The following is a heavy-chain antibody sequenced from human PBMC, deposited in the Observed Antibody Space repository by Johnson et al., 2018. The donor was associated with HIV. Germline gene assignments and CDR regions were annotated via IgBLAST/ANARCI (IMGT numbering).Heavy chain of an antibody. CDR2: IGTAGDT. V-gene: IGHV3-13*01. J-gene: IGHJ3*02. Sequence: VQLVESGGGLGQPGRSLRLSCAASGFTFEDYAMHWVRQAPGKGLEWVSAIGTAGDTYYPGSVKGRFTISRENAKNSLYLQMNSLRAEDTAVYFCARGCGGDCAHQEAFDIWGQGTMVTVSS. D-gene: IGHD2-21*02. CDR3: ARGCGGDCAHQEAFDI. CDR1: GFTFEDYA.